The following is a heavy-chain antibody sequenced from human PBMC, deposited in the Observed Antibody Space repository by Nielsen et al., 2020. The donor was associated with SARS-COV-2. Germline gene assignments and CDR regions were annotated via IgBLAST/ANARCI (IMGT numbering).Heavy chain of an antibody. Sequence: SETLSLTCTVSGGSISLPTYYWGWIRQPPGKGLEWIASINYEGSTYTNPSLASRVTISVDTSNNQFSLNLSSVTAADTAMYYCARHDRTTAWYYSWFDPWGQGTLVTVSS. CDR2: INYEGST. CDR3: ARHDRTTAWYYSWFDP. V-gene: IGHV4-39*01. CDR1: GGSISLPTYY. D-gene: IGHD6-13*01. J-gene: IGHJ5*02.